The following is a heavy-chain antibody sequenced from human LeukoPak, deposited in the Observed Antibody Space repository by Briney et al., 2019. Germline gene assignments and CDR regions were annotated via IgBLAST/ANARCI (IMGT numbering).Heavy chain of an antibody. D-gene: IGHD6-6*01. V-gene: IGHV3-7*01. CDR1: GFTFNNYW. Sequence: GGSLRLSCAASGFTFNNYWMSWVRQAPGKGLEWVVNIKQDGSEKYYVDSVKGRFTVSRDNAKNSLYLQLNSLRAEDTAVFYCARFSRSSYGGYYFDYWGQGTLVTVSS. J-gene: IGHJ4*02. CDR2: IKQDGSEK. CDR3: ARFSRSSYGGYYFDY.